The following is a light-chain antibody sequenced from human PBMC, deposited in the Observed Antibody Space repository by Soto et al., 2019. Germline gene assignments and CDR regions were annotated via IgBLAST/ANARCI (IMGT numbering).Light chain of an antibody. CDR2: KAS. CDR3: QQYNSHPWT. CDR1: QSIRSW. V-gene: IGKV1-5*03. J-gene: IGKJ1*01. Sequence: DIQMTQSPSTLPASVGDRVTVTCRASQSIRSWLAWYQEKPGKAHKLLIYKASLLETGVQSRFSGSASGTEFTLTIRSLQTDDFGTYYCQQYNSHPWTFGQGTKVDIK.